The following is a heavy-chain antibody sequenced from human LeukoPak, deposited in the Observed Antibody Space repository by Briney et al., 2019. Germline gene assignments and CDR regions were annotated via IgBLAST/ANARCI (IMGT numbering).Heavy chain of an antibody. CDR3: ARENRGAPLDY. CDR2: INPSGGST. D-gene: IGHD1-26*01. Sequence: WASVKVSCKASGYTFISYYMHWVRQAPGQGLEWMGIINPSGGSTSYAQKFQGRITMTRDTSTSTVYMELSSLRSEDTAVYYCARENRGAPLDYWGQGTLVTVSS. V-gene: IGHV1-46*01. CDR1: GYTFISYY. J-gene: IGHJ4*02.